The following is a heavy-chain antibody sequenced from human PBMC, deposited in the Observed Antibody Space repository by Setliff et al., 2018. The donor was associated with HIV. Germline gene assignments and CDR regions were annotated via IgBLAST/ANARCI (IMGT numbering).Heavy chain of an antibody. CDR2: VYYSGTT. V-gene: IGHV4-39*01. CDR3: ARHFSIFGVTVISNDAFDI. J-gene: IGHJ3*02. D-gene: IGHD3-3*01. Sequence: SETLSLTRTVSGGSISSSSYYWGWVRQPPGKGLEWIGSVYYSGTTYYNPSLTSRVTISVDTSKNQFSLKLTSVTAADTALYYCARHFSIFGVTVISNDAFDIWGRGTMVTVSS. CDR1: GGSISSSSYY.